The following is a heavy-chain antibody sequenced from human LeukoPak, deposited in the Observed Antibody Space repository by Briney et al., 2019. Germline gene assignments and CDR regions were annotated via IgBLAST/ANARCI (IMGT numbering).Heavy chain of an antibody. Sequence: PSQTLSLICAVSGGSISSGGDSWSWIRQPPGKGLEWIGYIYHSGSTYYNPSLKSRVTISVDRSKNQFSLKLSSVTAADTAVYYCARVTSSYCGGDCYPTVFDYWGQGTLVTVSS. D-gene: IGHD2-21*02. J-gene: IGHJ4*02. CDR2: IYHSGST. V-gene: IGHV4-30-2*01. CDR1: GGSISSGGDS. CDR3: ARVTSSYCGGDCYPTVFDY.